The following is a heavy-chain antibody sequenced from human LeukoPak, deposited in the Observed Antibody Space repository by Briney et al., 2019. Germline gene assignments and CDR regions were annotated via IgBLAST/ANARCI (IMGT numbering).Heavy chain of an antibody. V-gene: IGHV4-59*01. CDR2: CHDSGRT. D-gene: IGHD1-14*01. CDR1: GGSISGYY. J-gene: IGHJ4*02. CDR3: ARGEPTGRPGIGFDY. Sequence: SETLSLTCTVSGGSISGYYWSWIRQPPGKGLEWIGFCHDSGRTNYNPSLNGRVSISLDTSKNQFSLRLRSVTAADTAVYYCARGEPTGRPGIGFDYWGQGTLVTVSS.